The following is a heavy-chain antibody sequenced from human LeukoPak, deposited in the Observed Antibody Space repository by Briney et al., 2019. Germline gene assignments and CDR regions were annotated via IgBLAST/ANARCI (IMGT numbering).Heavy chain of an antibody. CDR3: STSTSMAVSTDY. J-gene: IGHJ4*02. V-gene: IGHV1-18*01. D-gene: IGHD2-2*01. CDR1: GYTFTNYG. Sequence: GASVKVSCKASGYTFTNYGFTWVRQAPGQGLDWVGWISAYNGYTNSAQKFQGRVTMTTDSSTNTAYMELRSLRFDDTAVYYCSTSTSMAVSTDYGGQGTLVTVSS. CDR2: ISAYNGYT.